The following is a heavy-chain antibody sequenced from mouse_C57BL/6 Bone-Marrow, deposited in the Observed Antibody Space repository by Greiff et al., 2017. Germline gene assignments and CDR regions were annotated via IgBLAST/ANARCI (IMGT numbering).Heavy chain of an antibody. Sequence: QVQLKQPGAELVRPGSSVTLSCKASGYTFTSYWMHWVKQRPIQGLEWIGNIDPSDSETHYNQKFKDKATLTVDKSSSTAYMQLSSLTSEDSAVYYCARDYYGSSYWYFDVWGTGTTVTVSS. D-gene: IGHD1-1*01. CDR2: IDPSDSET. CDR3: ARDYYGSSYWYFDV. CDR1: GYTFTSYW. J-gene: IGHJ1*03. V-gene: IGHV1-52*01.